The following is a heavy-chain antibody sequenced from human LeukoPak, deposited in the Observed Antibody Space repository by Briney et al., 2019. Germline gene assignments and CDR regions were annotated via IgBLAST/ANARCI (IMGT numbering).Heavy chain of an antibody. J-gene: IGHJ4*02. D-gene: IGHD2-15*01. CDR2: IYHSGST. CDR1: GGSFSSSNW. Sequence: TSETLSLTCTVSGGSFSSSNWWSWVRQPPGKGLEWIGEIYHSGSTNYNPSLKSRVTIAVDKSKNQFSLKLSSVTAADTAVYYCAREGSGNFFDYWGRGTLVTVSS. CDR3: AREGSGNFFDY. V-gene: IGHV4-4*02.